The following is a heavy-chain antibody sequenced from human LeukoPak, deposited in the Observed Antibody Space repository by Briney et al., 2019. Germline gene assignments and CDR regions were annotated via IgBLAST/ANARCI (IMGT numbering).Heavy chain of an antibody. CDR3: ARFGYSSSWYEYGMDV. CDR1: GFTFSSYD. CDR2: ISSSSSTI. V-gene: IGHV3-48*02. D-gene: IGHD6-13*01. J-gene: IGHJ6*02. Sequence: GGSLRLSCAASGFTFSSYDMSWVRQAPGKGLEWVSYISSSSSTIYYADSVKGRFTISRDNAKNSLYLQMNSLRDEDTAVYYCARFGYSSSWYEYGMDVWGQGTTVTVSS.